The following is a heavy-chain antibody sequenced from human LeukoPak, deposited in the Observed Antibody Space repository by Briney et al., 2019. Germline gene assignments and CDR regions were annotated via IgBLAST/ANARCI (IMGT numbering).Heavy chain of an antibody. J-gene: IGHJ4*02. Sequence: PGGSLRLSCAASGFTFSSYAMSWVRQAPGKGPEWVSAISGSGGSTYYADSVKGRFTISRDNSKNTLYLQMNSLRAEDTAVYYCAKKSWDYYDSSGRPSYFDYWGQGTLVTVSS. CDR2: ISGSGGST. V-gene: IGHV3-23*01. CDR1: GFTFSSYA. D-gene: IGHD3-22*01. CDR3: AKKSWDYYDSSGRPSYFDY.